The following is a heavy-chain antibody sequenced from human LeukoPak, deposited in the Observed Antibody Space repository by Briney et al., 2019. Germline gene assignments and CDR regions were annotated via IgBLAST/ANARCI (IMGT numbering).Heavy chain of an antibody. CDR2: ISGSDGST. V-gene: IGHV3-23*01. D-gene: IGHD5-12*01. CDR3: AKGKRGYDSGLFDY. CDR1: GFTFSNYT. Sequence: GGSLRLSCTASGFTFSNYTMSWVRQAPGKGLEWVSTISGSDGSTYYADSVKGRFTISRDNSKNTLYLQMNSLRAEDTAVYYCAKGKRGYDSGLFDYWGQGTLVTVSS. J-gene: IGHJ4*02.